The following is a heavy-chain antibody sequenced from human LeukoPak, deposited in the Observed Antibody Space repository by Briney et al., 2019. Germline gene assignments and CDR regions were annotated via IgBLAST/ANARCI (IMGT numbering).Heavy chain of an antibody. D-gene: IGHD3-10*01. V-gene: IGHV1-2*02. CDR1: GYTFTGYY. J-gene: IGHJ4*02. Sequence: ASVKVSCKASGYTFTGYYMHWLRQPPGQGLEWMGWINPNSGGTNYAQKFQGRVTMTRDTSISTAYMELSRLRSDDTAVYYCARDQKELLWFEIGRGAIEHTTGTYWGQGTLVTVSS. CDR3: ARDQKELLWFEIGRGAIEHTTGTY. CDR2: INPNSGGT.